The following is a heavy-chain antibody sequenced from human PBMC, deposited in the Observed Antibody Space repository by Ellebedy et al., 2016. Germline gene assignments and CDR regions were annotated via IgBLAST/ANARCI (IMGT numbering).Heavy chain of an antibody. CDR2: INPNSGGT. Sequence: ASVKVSXXASGYTFTGYYMHWVRQAPGQGLEWMGWINPNSGGTNYAQKFQGRVTMTRDTSISTAYMELSRLRSDDTAVYYCAIASKYSYAHDAFDIWGQGTMVTVSS. CDR3: AIASKYSYAHDAFDI. V-gene: IGHV1-2*02. CDR1: GYTFTGYY. D-gene: IGHD5-18*01. J-gene: IGHJ3*02.